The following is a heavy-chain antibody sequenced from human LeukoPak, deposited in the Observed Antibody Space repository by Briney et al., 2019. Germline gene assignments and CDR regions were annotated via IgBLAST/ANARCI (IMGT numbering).Heavy chain of an antibody. J-gene: IGHJ5*02. CDR3: ARPYYYDSRIDP. CDR2: MYYSGST. V-gene: IGHV4-30-4*01. D-gene: IGHD3-22*01. Sequence: SQTLSLTCTVSGGSISSGDYYWSWIRQPPGKGLEWIAYMYYSGSTYYNPSLKSRVTMSADSSKNQLSLKLSSVTAADTAVYYCARPYYYDSRIDPWGQGILVTVSS. CDR1: GGSISSGDYY.